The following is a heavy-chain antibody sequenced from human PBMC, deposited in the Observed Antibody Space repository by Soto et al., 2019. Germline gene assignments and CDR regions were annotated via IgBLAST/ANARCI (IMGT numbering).Heavy chain of an antibody. CDR1: GFSFSSAW. J-gene: IGHJ4*02. CDR2: MNEDGSER. Sequence: EVQLVESGGGLVQPGGSLRLSCAVSGFSFSSAWMTWIRQAPGKGLERVAIMNEDGSERYYVDSVKGRFTISRDNAKNALFPQMNSLRVEDTAVYFCARDRAYRRFDYWGQGSLVTVSS. V-gene: IGHV3-7*03. D-gene: IGHD4-4*01. CDR3: ARDRAYRRFDY.